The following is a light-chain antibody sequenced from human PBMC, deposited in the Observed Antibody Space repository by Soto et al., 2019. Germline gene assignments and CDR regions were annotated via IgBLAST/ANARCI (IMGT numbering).Light chain of an antibody. J-gene: IGLJ2*01. V-gene: IGLV2-14*01. CDR1: SSDVGGYNY. Sequence: QSVLTQPASVSGSPGQSITISCTGTSSDVGGYNYVSWYQQHPGKAPKLLIYDVSKWPSGVSNRFSGSKSGNTASLTISGLQAEDEADYYCNSYTSSSTRVFGGGTKVTVL. CDR3: NSYTSSSTRV. CDR2: DVS.